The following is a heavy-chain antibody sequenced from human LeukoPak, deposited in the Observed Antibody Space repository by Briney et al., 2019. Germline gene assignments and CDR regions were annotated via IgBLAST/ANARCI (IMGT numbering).Heavy chain of an antibody. V-gene: IGHV3-21*01. D-gene: IGHD3-3*01. CDR1: GFTFSSYS. CDR3: ARLRFLEWLPAADAFDI. Sequence: GGSLRLSCAASGFTFSSYSMNWVRQAPGKGLEWVSSISSSSSYIYYADSVKGRFTISRDNAKNSLYLQMNSLRAEDTAVYYCARLRFLEWLPAADAFDIWGQGTMVTVSS. J-gene: IGHJ3*02. CDR2: ISSSSSYI.